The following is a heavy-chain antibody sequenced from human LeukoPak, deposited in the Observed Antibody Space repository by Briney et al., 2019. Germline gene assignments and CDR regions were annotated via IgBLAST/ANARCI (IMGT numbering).Heavy chain of an antibody. CDR2: INPSGGST. D-gene: IGHD6-6*01. J-gene: IGHJ4*02. CDR1: GYTFTSYY. Sequence: EASVKVSCKASGYTFTSYYMHWVRQAPGQGLEWMGIINPSGGSTSYAQKFQGRVTMTEDTSTDTAYMELSSLRSEDTAVYYCAVTSSSTVRRYFDYWGQGTLVTVSS. V-gene: IGHV1-46*01. CDR3: AVTSSSTVRRYFDY.